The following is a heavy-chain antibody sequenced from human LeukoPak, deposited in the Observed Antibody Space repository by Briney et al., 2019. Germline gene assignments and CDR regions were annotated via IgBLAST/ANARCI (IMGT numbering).Heavy chain of an antibody. CDR3: ARDSVPYYDSSGYLTS. CDR1: GFTFSRYS. Sequence: GGSLRLSCAASGFTFSRYSMNWVRQAPGKGLEWVANIKQDGSEKYYVDSVKGRFTISRDNAKNSLYLQMNSLRAEDTAVYFCARDSVPYYDSSGYLTSGGQGTLVTVSS. V-gene: IGHV3-7*01. CDR2: IKQDGSEK. D-gene: IGHD3-22*01. J-gene: IGHJ4*02.